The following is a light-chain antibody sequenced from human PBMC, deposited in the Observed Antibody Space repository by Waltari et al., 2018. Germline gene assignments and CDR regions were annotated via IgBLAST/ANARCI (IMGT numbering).Light chain of an antibody. CDR1: QSVSPY. Sequence: EIVLTQSPATLSLSPGERATLSCRASQSVSPYLAWYQQRPGQPPMLLIYNSSFRATGIPARFSGSGSETDFTLTISSLEPEDFAVYYCQQRYKWPLTFGGGSKVEI. CDR2: NSS. J-gene: IGKJ4*01. CDR3: QQRYKWPLT. V-gene: IGKV3-11*01.